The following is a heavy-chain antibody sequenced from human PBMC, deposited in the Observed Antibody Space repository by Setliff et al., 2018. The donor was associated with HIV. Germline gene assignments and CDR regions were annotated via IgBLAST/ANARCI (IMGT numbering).Heavy chain of an antibody. CDR2: IYKSGST. V-gene: IGHV4-59*08. CDR1: GGSITASH. D-gene: IGHD6-19*01. Sequence: PSETLSLTCTVSGGSITASHWSWIRQPAGKGLEWIGYIYKSGSTNYKASLKNRVTISRDTSRNQFSLKLSSVTAADTAVYYCARHRGVRYNSGWYGIAWFDPWGQGTLVTVSS. CDR3: ARHRGVRYNSGWYGIAWFDP. J-gene: IGHJ5*02.